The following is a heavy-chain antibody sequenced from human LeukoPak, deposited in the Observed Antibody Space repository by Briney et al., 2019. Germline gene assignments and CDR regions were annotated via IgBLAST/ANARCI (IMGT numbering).Heavy chain of an antibody. J-gene: IGHJ4*02. V-gene: IGHV4-39*01. Sequence: SETLPLTCTVSGGSISSSSNYWGWIRQPPGKGLEWIGSIYYSGSTYYNPSLKSRVTISVDTSKDQFSLRLSSVTAADTALYYCAGHHTGTLRVDYWGQGTLVTVSS. CDR1: GGSISSSSNY. D-gene: IGHD1-1*01. CDR3: AGHHTGTLRVDY. CDR2: IYYSGST.